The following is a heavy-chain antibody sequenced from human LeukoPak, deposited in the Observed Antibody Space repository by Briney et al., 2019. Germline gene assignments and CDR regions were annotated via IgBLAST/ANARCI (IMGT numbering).Heavy chain of an antibody. J-gene: IGHJ4*02. D-gene: IGHD6-19*01. Sequence: PSETLSLTCAVSGGSIYSQNWWSWVRQPPGKGLEWIGEVFQSGSTNYDPSLKTRVTISVDKSRNQFSLTLSSATAADTAVYYCASYMIVPGTRGFDNWGQGTLVTGSS. CDR2: VFQSGST. V-gene: IGHV4-4*02. CDR3: ASYMIVPGTRGFDN. CDR1: GGSIYSQNW.